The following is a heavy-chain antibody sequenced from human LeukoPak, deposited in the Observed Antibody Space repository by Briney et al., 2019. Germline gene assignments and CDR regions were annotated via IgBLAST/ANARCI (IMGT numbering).Heavy chain of an antibody. CDR2: INHSGST. CDR3: ARGHQDSVVAVAGTGVDY. V-gene: IGHV4-34*01. D-gene: IGHD6-19*01. Sequence: PSETLSLTCTVSGGSISGYYWSWIRQPPGKGLEWIGEINHSGSTNYNPSLKSRVTISVDTSKNQFSLKLSSVTAADTAVYYCARGHQDSVVAVAGTGVDYWGQGTLVTVSS. CDR1: GGSISGYY. J-gene: IGHJ4*02.